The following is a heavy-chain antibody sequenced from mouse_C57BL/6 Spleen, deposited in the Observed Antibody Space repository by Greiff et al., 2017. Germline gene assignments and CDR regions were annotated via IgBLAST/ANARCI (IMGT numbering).Heavy chain of an antibody. CDR2: IHPNSGST. CDR3: ARSGTTGTNYFDY. D-gene: IGHD4-1*01. CDR1: GYTFTSYW. Sequence: QVQLQQPGAELVKPGASVKLSCKASGYTFTSYWMHWVKQRPGQGLEWIGMIHPNSGSTNYNEKFKSKATLTVDKSSSTAYMQLSSLTSEDSAVYYCARSGTTGTNYFDYWGQGTTLTVSS. J-gene: IGHJ2*01. V-gene: IGHV1-64*01.